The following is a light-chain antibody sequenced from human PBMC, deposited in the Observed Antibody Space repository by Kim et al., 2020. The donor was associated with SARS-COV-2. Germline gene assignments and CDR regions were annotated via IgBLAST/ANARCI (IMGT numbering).Light chain of an antibody. J-gene: IGLJ1*01. CDR2: RNN. V-gene: IGLV1-47*01. CDR1: TSNIGNNY. Sequence: QPVLTQPPSASGTPGQRVTISCSGSTSNIGNNYVYWYQQVPGTAPKLLIYRNNERPSGVPDRFSGSKSGSSASLAISGLRSEDEGDYYCAAWDDSLSGFYVFGPGTKVTVL. CDR3: AAWDDSLSGFYV.